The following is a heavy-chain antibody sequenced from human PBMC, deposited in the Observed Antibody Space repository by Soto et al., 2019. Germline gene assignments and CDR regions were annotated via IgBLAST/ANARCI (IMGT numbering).Heavy chain of an antibody. CDR1: GFTFSSYS. D-gene: IGHD6-19*01. CDR3: ARARSRPYSRGWADAFDI. Sequence: EVQLVESGGGLVKPGGSLRLSCAASGFTFSSYSMSWVRQPPGKRLEWVSAISSSGSYIYYADSVKGRFPLSRDNAKSSLYLQINILRAEDAAVYYCARARSRPYSRGWADAFDIWGQGTMVTVSS. CDR2: ISSSGSYI. V-gene: IGHV3-21*01. J-gene: IGHJ3*02.